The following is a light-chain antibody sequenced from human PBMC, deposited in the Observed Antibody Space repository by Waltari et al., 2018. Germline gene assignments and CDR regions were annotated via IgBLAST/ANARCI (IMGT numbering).Light chain of an antibody. CDR1: TIDFATYKL. J-gene: IGLJ1*01. V-gene: IGLV2-23*02. CDR2: EVN. CDR3: CSYAGRNTYV. Sequence: QSALTQPASVSGSPGQSLTISCIGPTIDFATYKLFSWYQQHPGKAPKLIVYEVNQRPSGVSNRFSVSKSGNTASLTISGLQTEDEADYYCCSYAGRNTYVFGTGTKVTVL.